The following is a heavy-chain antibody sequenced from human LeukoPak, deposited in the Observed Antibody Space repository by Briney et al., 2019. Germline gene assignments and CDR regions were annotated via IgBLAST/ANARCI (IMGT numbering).Heavy chain of an antibody. J-gene: IGHJ4*02. D-gene: IGHD6-13*01. CDR2: ISIAGNTE. CDR3: AREGSGSTWSSFDF. V-gene: IGHV3-30-3*01. CDR1: GFTFSSYA. Sequence: GGFLRRSCAASGFTFSSYAMHWVRQAPGKGLEWVAVISIAGNTEHYADSVKGRFTISRDNSKNTMYLQMNSLRPEDTAVYSCAREGSGSTWSSFDFWGQGSLVTVSS.